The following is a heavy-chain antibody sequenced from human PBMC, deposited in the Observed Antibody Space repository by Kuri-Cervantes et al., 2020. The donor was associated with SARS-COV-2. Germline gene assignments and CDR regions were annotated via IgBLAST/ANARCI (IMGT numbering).Heavy chain of an antibody. CDR1: GSTFTSSA. J-gene: IGHJ4*02. CDR3: ARASSMAGANTPFDY. V-gene: IGHV1-58*02. CDR2: IVVGSGNT. D-gene: IGHD3-10*02. Sequence: SVKVSCKASGSTFTSSAMQWVRQARGQRLEWIGWIVVGSGNTNYAQKFQERVTITRDMSTSTAYMELSSLRSEDTAVYYCARASSMAGANTPFDYWGQGTLVTVSS.